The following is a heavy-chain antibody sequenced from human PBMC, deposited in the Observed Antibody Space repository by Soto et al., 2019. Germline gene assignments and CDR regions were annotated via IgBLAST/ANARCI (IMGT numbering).Heavy chain of an antibody. CDR2: IYXRGRT. CDR1: GSSDSGDCYS. J-gene: IGHJ4*02. V-gene: IGHV4-30-4*01. D-gene: IGHD6-6*01. Sequence: SETISLSFTVSGSSDSGDCYSWSWIRQPKGKGLEWIGYIYXRGRTAYNRSLKSRIIISIDTSKNKFSLSLNSLNAADTAVYYCAGELSNSPEYFDFWGLGTLVTVPQ. CDR3: AGELSNSPEYFDF.